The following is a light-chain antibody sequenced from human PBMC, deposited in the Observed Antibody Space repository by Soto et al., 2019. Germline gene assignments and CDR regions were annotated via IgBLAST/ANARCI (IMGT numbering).Light chain of an antibody. Sequence: DTVMTQSPDSLAVSLGERATINCKSSQSVFHSANNMNYLAWYQQKPGQAPKLLISWASIRDSGVPDRFSRSGSGTDFTLTINSLQAEDAAVYYCQQFYNTPPYTFGQGTRLEIK. CDR3: QQFYNTPPYT. J-gene: IGKJ2*01. CDR1: QSVFHSANNMNY. CDR2: WAS. V-gene: IGKV4-1*01.